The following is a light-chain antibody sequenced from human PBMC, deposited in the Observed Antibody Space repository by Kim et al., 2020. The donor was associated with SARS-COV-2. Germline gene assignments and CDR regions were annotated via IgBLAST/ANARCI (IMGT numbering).Light chain of an antibody. CDR3: QQYAQLPPT. CDR2: DAS. CDR1: QDISTY. J-gene: IGKJ4*01. Sequence: DIQMTQSPSSLSASVGDRVTITCQASQDISTYLHWYQQKPGKAPKLLIYDASNLETGVPSRFSGSGSVTYFTFTITRLQPEDTATYYCQQYAQLPPTFGGGTKVDIK. V-gene: IGKV1-33*01.